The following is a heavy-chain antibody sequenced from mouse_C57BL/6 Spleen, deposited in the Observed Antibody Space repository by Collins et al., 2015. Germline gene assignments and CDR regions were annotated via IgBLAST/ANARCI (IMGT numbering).Heavy chain of an antibody. CDR1: GYTFTDYW. CDR3: ASEAY. V-gene: IGHV1-69*01. Sequence: VQLQQPGAELVMPGASVKMSCKASGYTFTDYWMHWVKQRPGQGLEWIGAIDTSDSYTSYNQKFKGKATLTVDESSSTAYMQLSSLTSEDSAVYYCASEAYWGQGTLVTVSA. J-gene: IGHJ3*01. CDR2: IDTSDSYT.